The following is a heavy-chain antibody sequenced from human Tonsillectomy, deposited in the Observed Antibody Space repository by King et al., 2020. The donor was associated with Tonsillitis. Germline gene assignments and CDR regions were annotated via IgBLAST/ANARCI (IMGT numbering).Heavy chain of an antibody. CDR2: VSGSGGST. Sequence: VQLVESGGDLVQPGGSLSLSCAASAFTFSSYAMSWVRQAPGKGLEWVSAVSGSGGSTYYADSVKGRFTISRDNSKNTLYLQMNSLRVEDTAVYYCASPMIRGVNAFDIWGQGTMVTVSS. CDR3: ASPMIRGVNAFDI. D-gene: IGHD3-10*01. V-gene: IGHV3-23*04. J-gene: IGHJ3*02. CDR1: AFTFSSYA.